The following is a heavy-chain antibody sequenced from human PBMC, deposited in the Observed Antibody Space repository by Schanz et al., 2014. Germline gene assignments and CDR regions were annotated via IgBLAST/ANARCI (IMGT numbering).Heavy chain of an antibody. D-gene: IGHD5-18*01. CDR2: INPNNGGT. CDR3: ARDGYRNGRPFDH. V-gene: IGHV1-2*02. J-gene: IGHJ4*02. CDR1: AYSLTGYY. Sequence: QVRLVQSGAEVKKPGASVKVSCKASAYSLTGYYLHWVRQAPGQGLEWMGWINPNNGGTNYAQKFQGRVTMTRDTSISTAYMEMTRLTSDDTAVYYCARDGYRNGRPFDHWGQGTRVTVSA.